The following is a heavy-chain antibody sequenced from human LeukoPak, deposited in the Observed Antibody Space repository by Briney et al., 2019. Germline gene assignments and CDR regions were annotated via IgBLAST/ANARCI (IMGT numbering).Heavy chain of an antibody. CDR2: INPSGGST. V-gene: IGHV1-46*01. D-gene: IGHD3-3*01. CDR1: GYTFTSYY. Sequence: ASVKVSCKASGYTFTSYYMHWVRQAPGQGLEWMGIINPSGGSTSYAQKFQGRVTMTRDTSTSTVYMELGSLRSEDTAVYYCARGRPRISYYDFWSGYYQYFDYWGQGTLVTVSS. CDR3: ARGRPRISYYDFWSGYYQYFDY. J-gene: IGHJ4*02.